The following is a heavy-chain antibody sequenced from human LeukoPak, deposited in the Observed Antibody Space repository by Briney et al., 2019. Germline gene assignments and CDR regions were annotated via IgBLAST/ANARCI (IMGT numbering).Heavy chain of an antibody. CDR3: ARELLPVNAPGSWFDP. CDR1: GDSISSGDYS. J-gene: IGHJ5*02. V-gene: IGHV4-30-2*01. CDR2: IFHSGSS. D-gene: IGHD2-15*01. Sequence: SETLSLTCAVSGDSISSGDYSWSWIRQPSGKGLEWIGYIFHSGSSYYNPSLKSRVTISVDKSKNQFSLRLTSVTAAVTAVYYCARELLPVNAPGSWFDPWGQGTLVTVSS.